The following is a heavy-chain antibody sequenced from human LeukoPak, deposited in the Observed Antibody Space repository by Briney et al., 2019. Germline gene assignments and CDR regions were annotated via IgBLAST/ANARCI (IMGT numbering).Heavy chain of an antibody. J-gene: IGHJ4*02. CDR1: GFTFSSYS. CDR3: ARRMVRGVPFPPSFDY. D-gene: IGHD3-10*01. CDR2: ISSSSSYI. V-gene: IGHV3-21*01. Sequence: PGGSLRLSCAASGFTFSSYSMNWVRQAPGKGLEWVSSISSSSSYIYYADSVKGRFTISRDNAKNSLYLQMNSLRAEDTAVYYCARRMVRGVPFPPSFDYWGQGTLVTVSS.